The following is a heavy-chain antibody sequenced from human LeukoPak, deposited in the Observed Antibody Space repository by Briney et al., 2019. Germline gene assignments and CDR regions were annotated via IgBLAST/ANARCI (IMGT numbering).Heavy chain of an antibody. D-gene: IGHD4-17*01. CDR2: ISSSSSTI. J-gene: IGHJ3*02. V-gene: IGHV3-48*04. CDR3: ARDYTVTTWDDAFDI. Sequence: GGSLRLSCAASGFTFSSYSMNWVRQAPGKGLEWVSYISSSSSTIYYADSVKGRFTISRDNAKNSLYLQMNSLRAEDTAAYYCARDYTVTTWDDAFDIWGQGTMVTVSS. CDR1: GFTFSSYS.